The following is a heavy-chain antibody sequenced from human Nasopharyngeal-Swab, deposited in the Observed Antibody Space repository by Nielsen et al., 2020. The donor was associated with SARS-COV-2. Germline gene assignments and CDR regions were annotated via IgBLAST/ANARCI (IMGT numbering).Heavy chain of an antibody. V-gene: IGHV4-59*01. Sequence: SETLSLTCTVSGGSISSYYCSWIRQPPGKRLEWIGYTYYSGSTNYNPTLKSRVTISVDTSKNQFSLKLSSVTAADTAVYYCARAIAVAGRWFDPWGQGTLVTVSS. J-gene: IGHJ5*02. CDR3: ARAIAVAGRWFDP. CDR2: TYYSGST. D-gene: IGHD6-19*01. CDR1: GGSISSYY.